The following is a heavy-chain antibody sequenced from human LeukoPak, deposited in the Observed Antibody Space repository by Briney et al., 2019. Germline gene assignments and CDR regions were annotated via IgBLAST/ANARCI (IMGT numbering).Heavy chain of an antibody. Sequence: SETLSLTCSVSGSSISTTSYYWGWLRQSPGNGLELIANIFSGAMTKTNYNPSLKSRVTISVDTSKNQFSLKLSSVTAADTAVYYCARVNLQGVPSPWGQGILVTVSS. J-gene: IGHJ5*02. CDR2: IFSGAMT. V-gene: IGHV4-39*07. CDR1: GSSISTTSYY. CDR3: ARVNLQGVPSP. D-gene: IGHD3-16*01.